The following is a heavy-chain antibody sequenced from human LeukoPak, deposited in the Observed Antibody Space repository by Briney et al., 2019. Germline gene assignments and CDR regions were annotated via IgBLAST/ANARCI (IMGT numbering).Heavy chain of an antibody. J-gene: IGHJ3*02. CDR3: ARADYVDAFDI. CDR1: GGSISSGSYY. Sequence: PSQTLSLTCTVSGGSISSGSYYWCWIRQPAGKGLEWIGRIYTSGSTNYNPSLKSRVTISVDTSKNQFSLKLSSVTAADTAVYYCARADYVDAFDIWGQGTMVTVSS. CDR2: IYTSGST. V-gene: IGHV4-61*02. D-gene: IGHD4-17*01.